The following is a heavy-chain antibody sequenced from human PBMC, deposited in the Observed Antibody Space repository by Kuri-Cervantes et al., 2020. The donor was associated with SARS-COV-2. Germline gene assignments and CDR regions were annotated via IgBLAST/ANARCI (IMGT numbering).Heavy chain of an antibody. Sequence: ASVKVSCKASGYTFTGYYMYWVRQAPGQGLEWMGMLNPSGGSRINTQKFQGRLTMTRDTPTSTVYMELSSLRSDDTAVYYCAREYYYGSGRYYGAFDHWGQGTPVTVSS. CDR2: LNPSGGSR. V-gene: IGHV1-46*01. CDR3: AREYYYGSGRYYGAFDH. CDR1: GYTFTGYY. D-gene: IGHD3-10*01. J-gene: IGHJ4*02.